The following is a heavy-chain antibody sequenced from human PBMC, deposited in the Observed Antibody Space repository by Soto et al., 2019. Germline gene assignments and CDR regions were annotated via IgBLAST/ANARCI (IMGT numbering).Heavy chain of an antibody. D-gene: IGHD6-19*01. CDR2: ISWNSGSI. J-gene: IGHJ6*02. Sequence: PGGSLRLSCAASGFTFDDYAMHWVRQAPGKGLEWVSGISWNSGSIGYADSVKGRFTISRDNAKNSLYLQMNSLRAEDTALYYCARAVGRGWHRGYHYGMDVWGQGTTVTVSS. CDR3: ARAVGRGWHRGYHYGMDV. V-gene: IGHV3-9*01. CDR1: GFTFDDYA.